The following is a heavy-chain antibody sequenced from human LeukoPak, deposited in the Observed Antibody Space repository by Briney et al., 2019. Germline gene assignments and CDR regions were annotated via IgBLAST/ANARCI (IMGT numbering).Heavy chain of an antibody. J-gene: IGHJ4*02. Sequence: SQTLSLTCTVSGGSISSGGYYWSWIRQHPGKGLEWIGYIYYSGSTYYNPSLKSRVTISVDTSKNQFSLKLSSVTAADTAVYYCARGSRNDYDHEGLDYWGQGTLVTVSS. CDR1: GGSISSGGYY. D-gene: IGHD4-17*01. CDR3: ARGSRNDYDHEGLDY. CDR2: IYYSGST. V-gene: IGHV4-31*03.